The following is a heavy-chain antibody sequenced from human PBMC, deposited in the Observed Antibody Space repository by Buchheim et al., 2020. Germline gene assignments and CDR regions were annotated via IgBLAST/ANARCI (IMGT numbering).Heavy chain of an antibody. V-gene: IGHV4-39*01. CDR3: ARLIFGVVTNFDY. D-gene: IGHD3-3*01. CDR1: GGSISSSSYY. Sequence: QLQLQESGPGLVKPSETLSLTCTVSGGSISSSSYYWGWIRQPPGKGLEWIGSIYYSGSTYSNPSLKSRVTISVDTSKNQFSLKLSSVTAADTAVYYCARLIFGVVTNFDYWGQGTL. CDR2: IYYSGST. J-gene: IGHJ4*02.